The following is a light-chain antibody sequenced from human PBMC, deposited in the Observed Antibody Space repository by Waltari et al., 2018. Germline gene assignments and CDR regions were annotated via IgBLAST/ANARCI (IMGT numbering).Light chain of an antibody. CDR3: QQSYNTPSYT. V-gene: IGKV1-39*01. CDR2: GAS. J-gene: IGKJ2*01. CDR1: QSISNF. Sequence: DIQMTQSPSSLSASVGDRVTITCRASQSISNFLNWYQQKPGKAPKLLIYGASRLQSGVPSRFSGFGSGTDFTLIISILQPEDFGIYYCQQSYNTPSYTFGQGTRLEIK.